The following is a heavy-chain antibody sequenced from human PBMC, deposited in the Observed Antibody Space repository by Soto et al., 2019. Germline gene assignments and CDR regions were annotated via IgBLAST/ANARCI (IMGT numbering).Heavy chain of an antibody. D-gene: IGHD6-25*01. CDR1: GFTFSSYG. V-gene: IGHV3-33*01. J-gene: IGHJ6*02. CDR2: IWYDGSNK. CDR3: ARDLSWIAADYYYGMDV. Sequence: QVQLVESGGGVVQPGRSLRLSCAASGFTFSSYGMHWVRQAPGKGLEWVAVIWYDGSNKYYADSVKGRFTIPRDNSKNTLYLQMNSLRAEDTAVYYCARDLSWIAADYYYGMDVWGQGTTVTVSS.